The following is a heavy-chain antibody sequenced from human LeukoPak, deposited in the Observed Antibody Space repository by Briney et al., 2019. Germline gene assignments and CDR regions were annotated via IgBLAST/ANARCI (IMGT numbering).Heavy chain of an antibody. V-gene: IGHV3-23*01. Sequence: GGSLRLSCAASGFTLSTYDMSWVRQAPGKGLAWVSTISDGGGRTNYADSVKGRFTISRDNSKNTLYLQMNSLRADDTAVYYCAKTLTGYYTLDYWGQGTLVTVSS. D-gene: IGHD3-9*01. CDR1: GFTLSTYD. CDR3: AKTLTGYYTLDY. J-gene: IGHJ4*02. CDR2: ISDGGGRT.